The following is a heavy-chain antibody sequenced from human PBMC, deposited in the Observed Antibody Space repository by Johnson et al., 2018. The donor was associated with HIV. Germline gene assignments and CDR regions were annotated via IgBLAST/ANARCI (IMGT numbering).Heavy chain of an antibody. Sequence: QVQLVESGGGVVQPGRSLRLSCAASGFTFRSHAMHWVRQAPGKGLEWVAVISYDGSNKYYADSVKGRFTISRDNSKNTLYLQMNSLRAEDTAVYYCARELEFGDLRKNDAFDIWGQGTMVTVSS. CDR1: GFTFRSHA. D-gene: IGHD4-17*01. CDR3: ARELEFGDLRKNDAFDI. V-gene: IGHV3-30-3*01. J-gene: IGHJ3*02. CDR2: ISYDGSNK.